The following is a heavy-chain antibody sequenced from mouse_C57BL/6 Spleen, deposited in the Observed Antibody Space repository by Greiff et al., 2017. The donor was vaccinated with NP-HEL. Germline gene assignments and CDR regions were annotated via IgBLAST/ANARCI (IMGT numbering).Heavy chain of an antibody. Sequence: EVKLMESGAELVRPGASVKLSCTASGFNIKDDYMHWVKQRPEQGLEWIGWIDPENGDTEYASKFQGKATITADTSSNTAYLQLSSLTSEDTAVYYCTTKDRTGSRESYWYFDVWGTGTTVTVSS. CDR3: TTKDRTGSRESYWYFDV. CDR1: GFNIKDDY. CDR2: IDPENGDT. V-gene: IGHV14-4*01. J-gene: IGHJ1*03. D-gene: IGHD1-1*01.